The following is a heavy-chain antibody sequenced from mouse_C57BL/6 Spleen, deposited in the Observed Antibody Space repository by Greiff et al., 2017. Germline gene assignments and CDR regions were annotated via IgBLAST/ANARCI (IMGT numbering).Heavy chain of an antibody. J-gene: IGHJ2*01. V-gene: IGHV1-72*01. CDR2: IDPNSGGT. CDR3: ARSWWDRESFDY. CDR1: GYTFTSYW. Sequence: QVQLQQPGAELVKPGASVKLSCKASGYTFTSYWMHWVKQRPGRGLEWIGRIDPNSGGTKYNEKFKSKATLTVDKPSSPAYMQLSSLTSEDSAVDYCARSWWDRESFDYWGQGTTLTVSS. D-gene: IGHD3-3*01.